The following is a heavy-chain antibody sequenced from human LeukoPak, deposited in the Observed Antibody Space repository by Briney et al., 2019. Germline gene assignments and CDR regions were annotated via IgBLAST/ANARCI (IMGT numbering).Heavy chain of an antibody. J-gene: IGHJ6*03. Sequence: GGSLRLSCAASGFTFSSYWMSWVRQAPGKGLEWVANIKQDGSEKYYVDSVKGRFTISRDNAKSSLYLQMNSLRAEDTAVYYCARGTPDSFYSSLLYYYYYMDVWGKGTTVTVSS. D-gene: IGHD3-3*02. CDR3: ARGTPDSFYSSLLYYYYYMDV. CDR1: GFTFSSYW. CDR2: IKQDGSEK. V-gene: IGHV3-7*01.